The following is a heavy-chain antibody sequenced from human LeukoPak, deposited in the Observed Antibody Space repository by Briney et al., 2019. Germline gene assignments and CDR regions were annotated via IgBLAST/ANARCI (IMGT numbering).Heavy chain of an antibody. CDR2: INHSGST. CDR3: ARGLVSRSDY. Sequence: TSSETLSLTCAVYGGSFSGYYWSWIRQPPGKGLEWIGEINHSGSTNYNPSLKSRVTISVDTSKNQFSLKLSSVTAADTAVYYCARGLVSRSDYWGQGTLVTVSS. V-gene: IGHV4-34*01. J-gene: IGHJ4*02. CDR1: GGSFSGYY. D-gene: IGHD1-14*01.